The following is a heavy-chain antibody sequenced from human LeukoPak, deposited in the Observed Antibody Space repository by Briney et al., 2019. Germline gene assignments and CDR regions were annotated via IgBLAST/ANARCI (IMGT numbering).Heavy chain of an antibody. CDR2: INHSGST. Sequence: PSETLSLTYAVYGGSFSGYYWSWIRQPPGKGLEWIGEINHSGSTNYNPSLKSRVTISVDTSKNQFSLKLSSVTAADTAVYYCARHGYYYDSSGYYLDYWGQGTLVTVSS. D-gene: IGHD3-22*01. CDR3: ARHGYYYDSSGYYLDY. CDR1: GGSFSGYY. J-gene: IGHJ4*02. V-gene: IGHV4-34*01.